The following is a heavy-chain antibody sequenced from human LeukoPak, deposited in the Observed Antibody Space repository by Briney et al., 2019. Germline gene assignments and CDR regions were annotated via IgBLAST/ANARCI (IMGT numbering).Heavy chain of an antibody. D-gene: IGHD6-6*01. CDR1: GFTFSSYA. V-gene: IGHV3-30-3*01. CDR2: ISYDGSNK. Sequence: GGSLRLSCAASGFTFSSYAMHWVRQAPGKGLEWVAVISYDGSNKYYADSVKGRFTISRDNSKNTLYLQMNSLRAEDTAVYYCARVKGGSSSPRGYFDYWGQGTLVTVSS. CDR3: ARVKGGSSSPRGYFDY. J-gene: IGHJ4*02.